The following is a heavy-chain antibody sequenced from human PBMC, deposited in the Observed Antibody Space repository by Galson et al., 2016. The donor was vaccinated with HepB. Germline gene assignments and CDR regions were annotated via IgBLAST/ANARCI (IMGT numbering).Heavy chain of an antibody. CDR2: INPRGGYT. CDR1: GYTFINFY. V-gene: IGHV1-46*01. CDR3: ARAVGGNFFLGY. J-gene: IGHJ4*02. Sequence: SVKVSCKASGYTFINFYMHWVRQAPGQGLEWLGMINPRGGYTTYAQRSLDRVTMTTDTSTTTVYMERSSLRSEDTAIYYCARAVGGNFFLGYWGQGTLVTVSS. D-gene: IGHD1-26*01.